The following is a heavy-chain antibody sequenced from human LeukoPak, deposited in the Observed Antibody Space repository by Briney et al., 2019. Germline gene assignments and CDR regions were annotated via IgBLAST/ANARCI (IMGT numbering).Heavy chain of an antibody. D-gene: IGHD1-26*01. Sequence: PSETLSLTCTVSGVSISSGSYYWSWIRQPAGKGLEWIGRIYTSGSTNYNPSLKSRVTISVDTSKNQFSLKLSSVTAGDTAVYYCARGRETQDAFDIWGQGTMVTVSS. CDR2: IYTSGST. CDR3: ARGRETQDAFDI. V-gene: IGHV4-61*02. J-gene: IGHJ3*02. CDR1: GVSISSGSYY.